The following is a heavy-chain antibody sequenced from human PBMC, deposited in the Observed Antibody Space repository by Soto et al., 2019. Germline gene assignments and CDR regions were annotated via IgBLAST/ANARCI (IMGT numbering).Heavy chain of an antibody. V-gene: IGHV3-11*01. CDR1: GFTFSDYD. D-gene: IGHD6-6*01. CDR2: VSSSGTTM. Sequence: QVQLAESGGGLVEPGGYLRISCAASGFTFSDYDMSWICQSPGKGLEWVSFVSSSGTTMYFADSVKGRFTISRDNAKNSLYLQMNSLRAEDTAVYYCARMGPRAARPSYWGQGTLVTVSS. J-gene: IGHJ4*02. CDR3: ARMGPRAARPSY.